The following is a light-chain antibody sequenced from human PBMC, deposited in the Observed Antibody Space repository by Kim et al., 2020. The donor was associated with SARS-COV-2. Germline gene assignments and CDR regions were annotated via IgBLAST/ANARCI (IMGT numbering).Light chain of an antibody. V-gene: IGLV3-21*04. J-gene: IGLJ3*02. CDR1: NIGSKS. CDR2: YDS. Sequence: SYELTQPPSVSVAPGKTARITCGGNNIGSKSVHWYQQKPGQAPVLVIYYDSDRPSGIPERFSGSNSGNTATLTISRVEAGDEADYYCQVWGSSSDHPWVFGGGTQLTVL. CDR3: QVWGSSSDHPWV.